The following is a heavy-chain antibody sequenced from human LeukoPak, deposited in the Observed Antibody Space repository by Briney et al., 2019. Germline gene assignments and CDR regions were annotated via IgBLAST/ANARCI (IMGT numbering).Heavy chain of an antibody. V-gene: IGHV1-69*13. Sequence: GASVKVSCKASGGTFSSYAISWVRQAPGQGLEWMGGIIPIFGTANYAQKFQGRVTITADESTSTAYMELSSLRSEDTAVYYCARDQIRVGATRNYYYYGMDVWGQGTTVTVSS. CDR2: IIPIFGTA. D-gene: IGHD1-26*01. CDR3: ARDQIRVGATRNYYYYGMDV. J-gene: IGHJ6*02. CDR1: GGTFSSYA.